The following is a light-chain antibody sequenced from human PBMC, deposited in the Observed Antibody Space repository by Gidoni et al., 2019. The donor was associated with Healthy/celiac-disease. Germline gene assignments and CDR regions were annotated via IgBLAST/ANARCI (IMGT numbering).Light chain of an antibody. V-gene: IGLV1-51*02. CDR1: SSNIVNNY. J-gene: IGLJ2*01. CDR3: GTWDSSLSAVV. CDR2: ENN. Sequence: QSVLTPPPSVSAAPGQKVTISCSGSSSNIVNNYVSWYQQLPGTAPKLLIYENNKRPSGIPDRFSGSKSGTSATLGITGLQTGDEADYYCGTWDSSLSAVVFGGGTKLTVL.